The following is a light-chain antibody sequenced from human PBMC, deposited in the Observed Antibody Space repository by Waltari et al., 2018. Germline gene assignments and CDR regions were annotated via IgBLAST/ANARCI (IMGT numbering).Light chain of an antibody. CDR2: DAS. J-gene: IGKJ1*01. V-gene: IGKV3-11*01. Sequence: VVMTQSPATLSLSPGERATLSCRASQSVSNNLAWYQQKPVQPPRLLVSDASRRATGIPDRFSGSGTGTDFTLTISSLEPEDVAIYYCLQRNKWAQTFGQGTKVEIK. CDR3: LQRNKWAQT. CDR1: QSVSNN.